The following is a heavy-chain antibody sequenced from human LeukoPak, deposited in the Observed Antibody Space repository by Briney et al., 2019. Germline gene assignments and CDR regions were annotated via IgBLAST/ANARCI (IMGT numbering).Heavy chain of an antibody. J-gene: IGHJ6*04. D-gene: IGHD3-10*02. CDR2: ISSSGSTI. CDR3: AELGITMIGGV. CDR1: GFTFSTYG. Sequence: GGTLRLSCAASGFTFSTYGMNWVRQAPGKGLEWVSYISSSGSTIYYADSVKGRFTISRDNAKNSLYLQMNSLRAEDTAVYYCAELGITMIGGVWGKGTTVTISS. V-gene: IGHV3-48*03.